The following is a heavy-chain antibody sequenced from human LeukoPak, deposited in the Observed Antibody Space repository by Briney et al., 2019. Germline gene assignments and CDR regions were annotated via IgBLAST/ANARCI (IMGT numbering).Heavy chain of an antibody. CDR3: APGRVFDP. Sequence: GGSLRLSCAVSGFTFSSYAMHWVRQAPGKGLEWVAVISYDGSNKYYADSVKGRFTISRDNSKNTLYLQMNSLRAEDTAVYYCAPGRVFDPWGQGTLVTVSS. V-gene: IGHV3-30-3*01. CDR1: GFTFSSYA. J-gene: IGHJ5*02. CDR2: ISYDGSNK. D-gene: IGHD1-26*01.